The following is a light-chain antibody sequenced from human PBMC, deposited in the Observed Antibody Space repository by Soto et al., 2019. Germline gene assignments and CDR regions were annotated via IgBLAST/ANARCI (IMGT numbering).Light chain of an antibody. V-gene: IGKV3-20*01. CDR2: GAS. J-gene: IGKJ1*01. CDR1: QSVSSSY. Sequence: EMVLTQSPGTLALSPGERATLSCRASQSVSSSYLAWYQQKPGQAPRLLIYGASSRATGIPDRFSGSGSGTDFTLTLSRLEPEDFAVYYCQQYGSSPWTFGQGTNVEIK. CDR3: QQYGSSPWT.